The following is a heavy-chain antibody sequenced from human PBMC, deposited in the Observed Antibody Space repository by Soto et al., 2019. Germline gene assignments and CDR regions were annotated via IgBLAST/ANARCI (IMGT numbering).Heavy chain of an antibody. CDR2: IKQDANEM. D-gene: IGHD2-15*01. J-gene: IGHJ6*02. CDR1: GFRFSTYW. CDR3: AKDTHLYYYGMDV. Sequence: GGSLRLSCAASGFRFSTYWMSWVRQAPGKGLEWLANIKQDANEMYYVDSVKGRFTISGDSAKNSLFLIMDSLRVEDTAVYYCAKDTHLYYYGMDVWGQGTTVTVSS. V-gene: IGHV3-7*01.